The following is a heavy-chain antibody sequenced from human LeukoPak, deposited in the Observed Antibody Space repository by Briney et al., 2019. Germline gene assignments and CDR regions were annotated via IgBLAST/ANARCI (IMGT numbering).Heavy chain of an antibody. CDR1: RFTFSSYW. CDR3: GTGPRNDGEDD. CDR2: INTDGSST. Sequence: GGSLRLSSAASRFTFSSYWMHWVRQAPGTGLVWASRINTDGSSTNYADSVKGRFTISRDKAKNTLYLQMNSLRAEYSAVYYCGTGPRNDGEDDWGQGTLVTVSS. V-gene: IGHV3-74*01. D-gene: IGHD1-1*01. J-gene: IGHJ4*02.